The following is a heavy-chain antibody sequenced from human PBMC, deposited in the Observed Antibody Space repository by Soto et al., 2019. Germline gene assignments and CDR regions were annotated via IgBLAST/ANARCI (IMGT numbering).Heavy chain of an antibody. J-gene: IGHJ4*02. D-gene: IGHD2-21*02. CDR1: GDSISSSY. CDR3: ARHRSRSDFMNDY. Sequence: PSETLSLTCTVSGDSISSSYWSWIRQPPGKGLEWIGYLSYSGSTNYSPSLKSRVTISVDTSKNQFSLKLSSVTAADTAVYYCARHRSRSDFMNDYWGQGNLVT. CDR2: LSYSGST. V-gene: IGHV4-59*08.